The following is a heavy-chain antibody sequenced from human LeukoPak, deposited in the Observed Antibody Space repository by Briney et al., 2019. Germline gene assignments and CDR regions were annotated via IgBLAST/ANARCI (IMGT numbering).Heavy chain of an antibody. CDR3: AGYYYDSSAPNWFDP. Sequence: GASVKVSCKASGGTFSSYAISWVRQAPGQGLEWMGGIIPIFGTANYAQKFQGRVTITADESTSTAYMELSSLRSEDTAVYYCAGYYYDSSAPNWFDPWGQGTLVTVSS. CDR2: IIPIFGTA. CDR1: GGTFSSYA. V-gene: IGHV1-69*13. J-gene: IGHJ5*02. D-gene: IGHD3-22*01.